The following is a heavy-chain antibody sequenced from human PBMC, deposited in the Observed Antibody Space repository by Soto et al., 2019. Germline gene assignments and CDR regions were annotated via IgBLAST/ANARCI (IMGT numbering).Heavy chain of an antibody. Sequence: QVQLVQSGAEVKKPGSSVKVSCKASGGTFSSYAISWVRQAPGQGLEWMGGIIPIFGTANYAKKFQGRVTITADKSTSTAYTALSRLRSEDTAVYYCATLGGTAMVKIDYWGQGTLVTVSS. J-gene: IGHJ4*02. CDR1: GGTFSSYA. CDR2: IIPIFGTA. D-gene: IGHD5-18*01. CDR3: ATLGGTAMVKIDY. V-gene: IGHV1-69*06.